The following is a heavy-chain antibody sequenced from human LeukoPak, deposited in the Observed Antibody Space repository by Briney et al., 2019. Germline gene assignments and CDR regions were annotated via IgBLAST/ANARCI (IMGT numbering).Heavy chain of an antibody. V-gene: IGHV1-8*03. CDR2: MNPNSGNT. CDR3: ARGRNWGDLARAINYYYYYMDV. Sequence: GASVKVSCKASGYTFTSYDINWVRQATGQGLEWMGWMNPNSGNTGYAQKFQGRVTTTGNTSISTAYMELSSLRSEDTAVYYCARGRNWGDLARAINYYYYYMDVWGKGTTVTVSS. CDR1: GYTFTSYD. J-gene: IGHJ6*03. D-gene: IGHD3-16*01.